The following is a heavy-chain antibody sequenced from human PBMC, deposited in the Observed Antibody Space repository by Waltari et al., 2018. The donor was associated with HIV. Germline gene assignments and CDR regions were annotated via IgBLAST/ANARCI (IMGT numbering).Heavy chain of an antibody. CDR3: AHRRGTIFGVVDHYYYGMDV. CDR2: IYWNDDK. J-gene: IGHJ6*02. V-gene: IGHV2-5*01. Sequence: QITLKESGPTLVKPTQTLTLTCTFPGFSLRTSGVGVGWARQPPGKAPEWLAIIYWNDDKRYSPSLKSRLTITKDTSKNQVVLRMTNMDPVDTATYYCAHRRGTIFGVVDHYYYGMDVWGQGTTVTVSS. D-gene: IGHD3-3*01. CDR1: GFSLRTSGVG.